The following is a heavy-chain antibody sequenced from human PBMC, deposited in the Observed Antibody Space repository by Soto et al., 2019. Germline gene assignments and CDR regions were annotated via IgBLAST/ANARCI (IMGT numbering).Heavy chain of an antibody. D-gene: IGHD6-19*01. CDR3: VKSGSGGWYGWFDP. Sequence: SGPTLVNPTQTLTLTCIFSGFSLRTSVVGVGWIRQPPGKALEWLGFIYWNDDKRYSPSLKSRLTITKDTSKNQVVLTMTNMDPVDTATYYCVKSGSGGWYGWFDPWGQGTLVTVSS. J-gene: IGHJ5*02. CDR1: GFSLRTSVVG. V-gene: IGHV2-5*01. CDR2: IYWNDDK.